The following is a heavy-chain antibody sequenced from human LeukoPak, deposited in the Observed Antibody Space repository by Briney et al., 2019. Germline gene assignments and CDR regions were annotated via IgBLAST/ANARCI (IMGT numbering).Heavy chain of an antibody. V-gene: IGHV1-18*01. J-gene: IGHJ4*01. Sequence: VASVKVSRKASGYPFSNYVNSLVGPAPGQGLGWMGWISAYNGNTNNAQKLQGRVTMTTDTSTLTAYTELVKLKSDDTTEYSCARDSDLFYFDCWGYGTLVTVSS. CDR2: ISAYNGNT. CDR1: GYPFSNYV. CDR3: ARDSDLFYFDC.